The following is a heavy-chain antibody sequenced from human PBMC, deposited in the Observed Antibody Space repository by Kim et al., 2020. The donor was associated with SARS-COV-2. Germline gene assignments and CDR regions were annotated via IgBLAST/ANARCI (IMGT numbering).Heavy chain of an antibody. CDR2: IRSKANSYAT. CDR3: TRIPGTTVAFWDAFDV. D-gene: IGHD1-1*01. V-gene: IGHV3-73*01. J-gene: IGHJ3*01. Sequence: GGSLRRSCAASGFTFSDSPMHWVRQASGKGLEWVGRIRSKANSYATSYAASVKGRFTISRDDSESTAYLQMNSLKTEDTAVYYCTRIPGTTVAFWDAFDVWGQGTMVTVSS. CDR1: GFTFSDSP.